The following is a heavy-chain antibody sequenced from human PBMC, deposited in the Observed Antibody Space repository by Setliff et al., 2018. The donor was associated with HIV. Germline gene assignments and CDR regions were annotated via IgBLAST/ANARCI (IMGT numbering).Heavy chain of an antibody. V-gene: IGHV3-21*01. CDR2: ISSRGGSV. CDR1: GFTFSTSG. Sequence: PGGSLRLSCAASGFTFSTSGMNWVRQAPGKGLEWVSSISSRGGSVYYADSVRGRFTISRDNANNLLYLQMNSLRAEDTAVYYCARDRRGYYYGSGSCYMDVWGTGTTVTVSS. D-gene: IGHD3-10*01. J-gene: IGHJ6*03. CDR3: ARDRRGYYYGSGSCYMDV.